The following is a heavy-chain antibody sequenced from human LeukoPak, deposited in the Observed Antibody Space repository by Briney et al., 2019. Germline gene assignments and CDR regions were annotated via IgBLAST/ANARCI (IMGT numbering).Heavy chain of an antibody. Sequence: SETLSLTCAVYGGSFSGYYWSWIRQPPGKGLEWIGEINHSGSTNYNPSLKSRVTISVDTSKNQFSLKLSSVTAADTAVYYCARRRPGRYYYDRDWGQGTLVTVSS. J-gene: IGHJ4*02. CDR3: ARRRPGRYYYDRD. CDR2: INHSGST. V-gene: IGHV4-34*01. CDR1: GGSFSGYY. D-gene: IGHD3-22*01.